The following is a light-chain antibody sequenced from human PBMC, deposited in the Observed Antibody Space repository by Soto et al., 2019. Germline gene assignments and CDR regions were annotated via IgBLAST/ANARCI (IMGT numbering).Light chain of an antibody. Sequence: EIVLTQSPGTLSLSPGERATLSCRASQSVGSNNLAWYQQKSGQPPRLLIYGASSRAAGIPDRFSGSGSGTAFPLTVSRLESEDFAVYYCQQFGDAPYTFGQGTTLEI. CDR1: QSVGSNN. CDR3: QQFGDAPYT. J-gene: IGKJ2*01. CDR2: GAS. V-gene: IGKV3-20*01.